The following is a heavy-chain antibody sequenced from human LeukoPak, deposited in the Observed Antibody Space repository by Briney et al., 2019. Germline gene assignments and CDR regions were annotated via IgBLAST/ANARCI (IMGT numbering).Heavy chain of an antibody. CDR1: GFTFSTYW. Sequence: GGSLRLSCAASGFTFSTYWMSWVRQAPGKGLEWVANINQDGSERNYVDSVKGRFTVSRDNAKTSLYLQMNSLRAEDTAVYYCAREAGRGAYFDYWGQGTLVTVSS. CDR3: AREAGRGAYFDY. CDR2: INQDGSER. D-gene: IGHD3-10*01. J-gene: IGHJ4*02. V-gene: IGHV3-7*01.